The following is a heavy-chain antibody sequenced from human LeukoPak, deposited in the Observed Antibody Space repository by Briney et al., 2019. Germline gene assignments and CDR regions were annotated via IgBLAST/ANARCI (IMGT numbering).Heavy chain of an antibody. CDR2: IYSGGST. D-gene: IGHD5-18*01. CDR1: GVTVSSNY. V-gene: IGHV3-53*01. Sequence: GGSLRLSCAASGVTVSSNYMSWVRQAPGKGLEWVSVIYSGGSTYYADSVKGRFTISIHNSKNTLYLQMNSLRAADTAVYYCARVPPPRRGYGPQPYYWGQGTLVTVSS. CDR3: ARVPPPRRGYGPQPYY. J-gene: IGHJ4*02.